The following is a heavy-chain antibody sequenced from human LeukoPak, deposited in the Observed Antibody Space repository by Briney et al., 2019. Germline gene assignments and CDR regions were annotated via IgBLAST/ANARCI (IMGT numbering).Heavy chain of an antibody. CDR1: GGTFSSYA. V-gene: IGHV1-69*05. Sequence: ASVKVSCKASGGTFSSYAISWVRQAPGQGLEWMGGIIPIFGTANYAQKFQGRVTITTDESTSTAYMELSSLRSEDTAVYCCARGTGGAFPQSSDVWGKGTTVTVSS. J-gene: IGHJ6*04. CDR2: IIPIFGTA. CDR3: ARGTGGAFPQSSDV. D-gene: IGHD1-14*01.